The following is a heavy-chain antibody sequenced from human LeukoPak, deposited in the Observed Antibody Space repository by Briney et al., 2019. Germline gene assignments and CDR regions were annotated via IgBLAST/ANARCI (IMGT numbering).Heavy chain of an antibody. J-gene: IGHJ4*02. CDR2: IYYSGST. CDR3: AGGPFGVVIH. CDR1: GGSISSSSYY. D-gene: IGHD3-3*01. Sequence: KPSETLSLTCTVSGGSISSSSYYWGWIRQPPGKGLEWIGSIYYSGSTYYNPSLKSRVTISVDTSKNQFSLKLSSVTAADTAVYYCAGGPFGVVIHWGQGTLVTVSS. V-gene: IGHV4-39*07.